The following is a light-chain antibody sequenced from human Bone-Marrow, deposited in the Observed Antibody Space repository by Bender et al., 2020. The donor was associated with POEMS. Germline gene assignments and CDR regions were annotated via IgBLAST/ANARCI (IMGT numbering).Light chain of an antibody. J-gene: IGLJ3*02. CDR1: SSNMGAGYG. CDR3: QSYDISLSGWV. V-gene: IGLV1-40*01. Sequence: QSVLTQPPSVSGAPGQTVTISCTGTSSNMGAGYGVNWYQQLPGTAPKLLIYNNENRPSGVPDRISGSKSGTSASLAITGLQAEDEADYYCQSYDISLSGWVFGGGTKQTAL. CDR2: NNE.